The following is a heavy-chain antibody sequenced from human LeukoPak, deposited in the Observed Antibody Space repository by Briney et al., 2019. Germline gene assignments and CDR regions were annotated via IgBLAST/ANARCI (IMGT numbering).Heavy chain of an antibody. D-gene: IGHD3-22*01. J-gene: IGHJ4*02. Sequence: SETLSLTCTVSGGSINSYYWSWIRQPPGKGLEWIGYIYYSGSTNYNPSLKSRVTISLDTSNNQFSLKLSSVTAADTAVYYCARETSGFRRGSFDYWGQGTLVTVSS. CDR3: ARETSGFRRGSFDY. V-gene: IGHV4-59*01. CDR1: GGSINSYY. CDR2: IYYSGST.